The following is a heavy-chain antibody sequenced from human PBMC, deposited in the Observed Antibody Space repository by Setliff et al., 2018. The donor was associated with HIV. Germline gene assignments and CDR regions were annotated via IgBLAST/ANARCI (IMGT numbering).Heavy chain of an antibody. CDR3: VRGYYGLVRDYYYYYMDV. J-gene: IGHJ6*03. CDR1: RFSFSTSW. D-gene: IGHD3-3*01. V-gene: IGHV3-7*03. CDR2: INPDGNKK. Sequence: GGSLRLSCAASRFSFSTSWMTWVRQAPGKGLEWIANINPDGNKKYHAGSVWGRFTISRDNAKKSLYLQLNSLRVDDTALYFCVRGYYGLVRDYYYYYMDVWGKGTTVTVSS.